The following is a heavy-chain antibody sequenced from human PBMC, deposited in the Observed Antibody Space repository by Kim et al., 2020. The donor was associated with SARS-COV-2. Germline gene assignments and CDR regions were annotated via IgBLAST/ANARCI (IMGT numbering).Heavy chain of an antibody. V-gene: IGHV3-21*01. CDR3: ARVADSSGYLGLLWDY. Sequence: GGSLRLSCAASGFTFSSYSMNWVRQAPGKGLEWVSSISSSSSYIYYADSVKGRFTISRDNAKNSLYLQMNSLRAEDTAVYYCARVADSSGYLGLLWDYWGQGTLVTVSS. D-gene: IGHD3-22*01. CDR1: GFTFSSYS. CDR2: ISSSSSYI. J-gene: IGHJ4*02.